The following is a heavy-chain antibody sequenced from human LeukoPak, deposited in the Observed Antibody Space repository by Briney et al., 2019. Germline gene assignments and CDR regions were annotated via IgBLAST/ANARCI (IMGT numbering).Heavy chain of an antibody. Sequence: SETLSLTCTVSGGSISSGRYYWGWIRQPPRKGLEWIGSVYYSGSTSYNPSVGTRITVSIDTSKNQFSLKLRSVTAADTAVYYCARLNEGRDYGDNRRDYWGQGTLVTVSS. CDR3: ARLNEGRDYGDNRRDY. D-gene: IGHD4-17*01. CDR2: VYYSGST. J-gene: IGHJ4*02. V-gene: IGHV4-39*01. CDR1: GGSISSGRYY.